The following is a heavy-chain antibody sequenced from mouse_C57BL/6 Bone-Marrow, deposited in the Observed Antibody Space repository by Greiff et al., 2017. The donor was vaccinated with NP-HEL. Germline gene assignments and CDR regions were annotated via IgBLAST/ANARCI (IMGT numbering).Heavy chain of an antibody. D-gene: IGHD1-1*01. CDR2: IYPRSGNT. J-gene: IGHJ2*01. CDR3: AKENYYGTPGDD. V-gene: IGHV1-81*01. CDR1: GYTFTSYG. Sequence: QVQLKQSGAELARPGASVKLSCKASGYTFTSYGISWVKQRTGQGLEWLGEIYPRSGNTYYNEKFKGKATLTADKSSSTAYMELRSLTSEDSAVYFCAKENYYGTPGDDWGQGTTLTVSS.